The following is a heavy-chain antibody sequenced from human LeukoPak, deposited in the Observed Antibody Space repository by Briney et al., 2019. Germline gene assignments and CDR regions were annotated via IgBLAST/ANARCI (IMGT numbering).Heavy chain of an antibody. D-gene: IGHD1-26*01. V-gene: IGHV1-8*02. CDR2: MNPNSGNT. CDR1: GYTFTSYD. Sequence: ASVKVSCKASGYTFTSYDINWVRQATGQGLEWMGWMNPNSGNTGYAQKFQGRVTMTEDESTSTAYMELSSLRSEDTAVYYCARDWASGSYNPVYWGQGTLVTVSS. J-gene: IGHJ4*02. CDR3: ARDWASGSYNPVY.